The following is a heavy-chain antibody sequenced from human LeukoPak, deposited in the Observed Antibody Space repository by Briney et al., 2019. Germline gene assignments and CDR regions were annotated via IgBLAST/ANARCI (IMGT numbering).Heavy chain of an antibody. CDR3: AKGGSYSYGYNYFDY. J-gene: IGHJ4*02. D-gene: IGHD5-18*01. CDR1: GFTFSSYA. V-gene: IGHV3-23*01. Sequence: PGGSLRLSCAASGFTFSSYAISWVRQAPGKGLEWVSAISGSGGSTYYADSVKGRSTISRDNSKNTLYLQMNSLRAEDTAVYYCAKGGSYSYGYNYFDYWGQGTLVTVSS. CDR2: ISGSGGST.